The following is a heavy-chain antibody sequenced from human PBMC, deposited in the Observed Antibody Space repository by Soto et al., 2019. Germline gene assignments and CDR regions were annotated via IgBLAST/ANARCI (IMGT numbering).Heavy chain of an antibody. V-gene: IGHV3-33*01. CDR3: ARDPGRDSRLDY. J-gene: IGHJ4*02. D-gene: IGHD3-22*01. CDR1: GFTLSDYG. Sequence: QVQLVESGGGVVQPGRSLRLSCKASGFTLSDYGMHWVRQAPGKGLEWVAVIWHDGGEKYYADSVTGRFTISRDNSKNTVHLHIDSLGMEDMALYYCARDPGRDSRLDYWGQGTLVTVSS. CDR2: IWHDGGEK.